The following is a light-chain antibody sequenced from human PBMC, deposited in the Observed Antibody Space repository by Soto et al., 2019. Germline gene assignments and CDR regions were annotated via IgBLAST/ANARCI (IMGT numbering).Light chain of an antibody. J-gene: IGKJ2*01. V-gene: IGKV1-5*03. Sequence: DIQMTQSPATLSASVGDRVTITCRASQSINIYLAWYQQKPGKAPKLLIYQASILEPGVPSRFSGSGSGTEFTLTISSLQPDDFPTYYCQQYSRYSAFGQGTKVAIK. CDR1: QSINIY. CDR2: QAS. CDR3: QQYSRYSA.